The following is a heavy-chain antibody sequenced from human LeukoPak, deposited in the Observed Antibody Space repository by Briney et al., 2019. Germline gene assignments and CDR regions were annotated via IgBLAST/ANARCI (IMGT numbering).Heavy chain of an antibody. J-gene: IGHJ4*02. V-gene: IGHV3-30*18. Sequence: GGSLRLSCAASGFTFSSYGMHWVRQAPGKGLEWVAVISYDGSNKYYADSVKGRFTISRDNSKNTLYLQMNSLRAEDTAVYYCAKYLSQRYSYGYWGTDYWGQGTLVTASS. CDR3: AKYLSQRYSYGYWGTDY. D-gene: IGHD5-18*01. CDR2: ISYDGSNK. CDR1: GFTFSSYG.